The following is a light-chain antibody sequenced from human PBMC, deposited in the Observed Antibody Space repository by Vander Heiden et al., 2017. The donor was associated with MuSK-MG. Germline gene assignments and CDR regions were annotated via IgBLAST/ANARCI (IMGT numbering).Light chain of an antibody. CDR3: SSYTSSSTSVV. CDR2: DVS. J-gene: IGLJ2*01. V-gene: IGLV2-14*03. CDR1: SSDVGGYNY. Sequence: QPALTQPASVSGSPGPSITISCTGTSSDVGGYNYVSWYQQHSGKAPKLMIYDVSNRPSGVSNRFSGSKSGNTASLTISGLQAEDEADYYCSSYTSSSTSVVFGGGTKLTVL.